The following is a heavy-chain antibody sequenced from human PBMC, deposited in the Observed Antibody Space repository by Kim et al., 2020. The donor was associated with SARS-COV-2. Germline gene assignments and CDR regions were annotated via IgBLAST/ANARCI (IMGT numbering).Heavy chain of an antibody. CDR2: ISHDGSDT. CDR3: TRNRAIGKNYYGMDV. CDR1: GFTFSTYA. Sequence: VGSLRLSCAASGFTFSTYAMHWVRQPPGKGLEWVALISHDGSDTYYGDSMKGRVTISRDNSKNTLYLQMQLNSLRGEDTAVYYCTRNRAIGKNYYGMDVWGQGTTVTVSS. V-gene: IGHV3-30*04. J-gene: IGHJ6*02. D-gene: IGHD3-22*01.